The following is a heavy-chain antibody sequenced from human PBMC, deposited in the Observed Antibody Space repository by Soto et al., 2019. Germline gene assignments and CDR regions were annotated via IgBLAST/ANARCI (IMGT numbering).Heavy chain of an antibody. V-gene: IGHV1-69*01. CDR2: IIPIFGTA. CDR1: GGTFSSYA. J-gene: IGHJ6*02. Sequence: QVQLVQSGAEVKKPGSSVKVSCKASGGTFSSYAISWVRQAPGQGLEWMGGIIPIFGTANYAQKFQGRVTITADESTSTAYMDLSSLRSEDKAVYYCARDELPELHPYYYYSGMDVWGQGTTVTVSS. CDR3: ARDELPELHPYYYYSGMDV. D-gene: IGHD1-26*01.